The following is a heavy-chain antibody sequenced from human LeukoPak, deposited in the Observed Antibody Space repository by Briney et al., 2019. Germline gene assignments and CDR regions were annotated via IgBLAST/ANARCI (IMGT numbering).Heavy chain of an antibody. CDR2: ISSSGSTI. Sequence: PGGSLRLSCAASGFTFSDYYMSWIRQAPGKGLEWVSYISSSGSTIYYADSVKGRFTISRDNAKNSLYLQMSSLRSEDTAVYYCATAFWIPYSSSWYVYWFDPWGQGTLVTVSS. CDR3: ATAFWIPYSSSWYVYWFDP. CDR1: GFTFSDYY. V-gene: IGHV3-11*01. J-gene: IGHJ5*02. D-gene: IGHD6-13*01.